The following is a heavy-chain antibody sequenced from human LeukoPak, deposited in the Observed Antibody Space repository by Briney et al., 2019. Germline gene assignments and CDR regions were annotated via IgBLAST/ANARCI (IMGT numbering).Heavy chain of an antibody. V-gene: IGHV3-30*02. D-gene: IGHD4-17*01. J-gene: IGHJ4*02. CDR3: AKALGGDYNY. CDR2: IRYDGSNK. CDR1: GFTFSSYS. Sequence: GGSLRLSCAASGFTFSSYSMNWVRQAPGKGLEWVAFIRYDGSNKYYADSVKGRFTISRDNSKNTLYLQMNSLRAEDTAVYYCAKALGGDYNYWGQGTLVTVSS.